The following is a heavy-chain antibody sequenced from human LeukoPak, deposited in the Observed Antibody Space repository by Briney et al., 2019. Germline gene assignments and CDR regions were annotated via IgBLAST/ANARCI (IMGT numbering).Heavy chain of an antibody. D-gene: IGHD6-6*01. J-gene: IGHJ4*02. Sequence: SETPSLTCTVSGGSISSGSYYWSWIRQPAGKGLEWIGRIYTSGSTNYNPSLKSRVTISVDTSKNQFSLKLSSVTAADTAVYYCARVEYSSSSVDYWGQGTLVTVSS. CDR3: ARVEYSSSSVDY. V-gene: IGHV4-61*02. CDR1: GGSISSGSYY. CDR2: IYTSGST.